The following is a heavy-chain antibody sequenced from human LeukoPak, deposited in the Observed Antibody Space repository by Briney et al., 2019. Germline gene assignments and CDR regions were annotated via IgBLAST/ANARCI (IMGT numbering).Heavy chain of an antibody. J-gene: IGHJ5*02. D-gene: IGHD5-24*01. Sequence: SETLSLTCTVSGGSISSYYWSWIRQPPGKGLEWTGYIYTSGSTNYNPSLKSRVTISVDTSKNQFSLKLSSVTAADTAVYYCARLKEMATMVFSPWGQGTLVTVSS. CDR1: GGSISSYY. CDR3: ARLKEMATMVFSP. V-gene: IGHV4-4*09. CDR2: IYTSGST.